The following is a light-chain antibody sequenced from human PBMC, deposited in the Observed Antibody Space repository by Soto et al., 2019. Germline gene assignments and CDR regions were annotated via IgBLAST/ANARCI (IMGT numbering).Light chain of an antibody. J-gene: IGKJ1*01. Sequence: DIQMTQSPSSLSASVGDRVTITCQASQNINNYLNWYQQKPGRAPKLLIYDASNLEAGVPSRFRGSGSGTDFTFTISRLQPEDIATYYCQQSYSTPLTFGQGTKVDIK. V-gene: IGKV1-33*01. CDR2: DAS. CDR3: QQSYSTPLT. CDR1: QNINNY.